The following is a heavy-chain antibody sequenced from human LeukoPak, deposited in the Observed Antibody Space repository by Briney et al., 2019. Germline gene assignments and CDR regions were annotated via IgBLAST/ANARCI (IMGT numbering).Heavy chain of an antibody. D-gene: IGHD3-22*01. V-gene: IGHV4-39*01. Sequence: SETLSLTCAVSGGSISSTGYCWAWIRQPPGKGLEWIGTIYYSGSTYHNTSLKRRITMSVDTSRNQFSLKLSSVDAADTAVYYCAKAGVRYFDSSGLYAFDFWGQGTTVTVSS. J-gene: IGHJ3*01. CDR1: GGSISSTGYC. CDR3: AKAGVRYFDSSGLYAFDF. CDR2: IYYSGST.